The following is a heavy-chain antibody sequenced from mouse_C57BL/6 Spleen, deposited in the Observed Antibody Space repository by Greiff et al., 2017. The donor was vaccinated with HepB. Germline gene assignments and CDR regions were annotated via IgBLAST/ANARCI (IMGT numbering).Heavy chain of an antibody. D-gene: IGHD2-1*01. J-gene: IGHJ2*01. CDR2: VSDGGSYT. V-gene: IGHV5-4*01. CDR1: GFTFSSYA. CDR3: ARDPGNYSFDY. Sequence: VQLQESGGGLVKPGGSLKLSCAASGFTFSSYAMSWVRQTPEKRLEWVATVSDGGSYTYYPDNVKGRFTISRDNAKNNLYLQMSHLKSEDTAMYYCARDPGNYSFDYWGQGTTLTVSS.